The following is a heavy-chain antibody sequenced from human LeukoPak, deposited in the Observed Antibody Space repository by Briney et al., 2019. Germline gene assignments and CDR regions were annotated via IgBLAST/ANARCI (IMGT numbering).Heavy chain of an antibody. CDR1: GGSISSYY. CDR3: ARDMAGSSGWYDYYYGMDV. J-gene: IGHJ6*02. D-gene: IGHD6-19*01. V-gene: IGHV4-59*01. Sequence: SETLSLTCAVSGGSISSYYWSWIRQPPGKGLEWIGYIYYSGSTNYNPSLKSRVTISVDTSKNQFSLKLSSVTAADTAVYYCARDMAGSSGWYDYYYGMDVWGQGTTVTVSS. CDR2: IYYSGST.